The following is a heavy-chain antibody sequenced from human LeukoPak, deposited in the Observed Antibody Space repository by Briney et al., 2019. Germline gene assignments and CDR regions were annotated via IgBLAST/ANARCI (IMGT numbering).Heavy chain of an antibody. CDR1: GFTFSNYG. V-gene: IGHV3-23*01. CDR3: AKDKTPAYSNNWSSNGGDY. CDR2: ISAGGDST. D-gene: IGHD6-13*01. J-gene: IGHJ4*02. Sequence: GGSLRLSCAASGFTFSNYGMTWVRQAPGKGLEWVSAISAGGDSTYHADSAKGRFTISRDNSKNTLYLQMNSLRAEDTAVYYCAKDKTPAYSNNWSSNGGDYWGQGTLVTVSS.